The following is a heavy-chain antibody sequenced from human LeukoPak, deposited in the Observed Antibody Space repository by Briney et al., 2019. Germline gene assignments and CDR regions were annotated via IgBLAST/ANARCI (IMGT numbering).Heavy chain of an antibody. J-gene: IGHJ5*02. D-gene: IGHD3-22*01. V-gene: IGHV3-23*01. CDR2: ISGGGST. CDR1: GFTFSSYA. Sequence: PGGSLRLSCAASGFTFSSYAMSWVRQAPGKGLEHVSTISGGGSTYYADSVKGRFTISRDNSKNTLYLQMNSLRADDTAVYYCAKGFYYDTSGYFAHWGQGTLVTVSS. CDR3: AKGFYYDTSGYFAH.